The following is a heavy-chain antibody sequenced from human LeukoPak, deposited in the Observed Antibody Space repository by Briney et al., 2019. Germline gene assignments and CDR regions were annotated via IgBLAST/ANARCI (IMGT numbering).Heavy chain of an antibody. J-gene: IGHJ5*02. CDR3: ARAPCSGGSCTPRGWFDP. D-gene: IGHD2-15*01. CDR2: INACNGNT. V-gene: IGHV1-3*01. CDR1: GYTFTSYA. Sequence: ASVKVSCKASGYTFTSYAMHWVRQAPGQRLEWMGWINACNGNTKYSQKFQGRVTITRDTSASTAYMELSSLRSEDTAVYYCARAPCSGGSCTPRGWFDPWGQGTLVTVSS.